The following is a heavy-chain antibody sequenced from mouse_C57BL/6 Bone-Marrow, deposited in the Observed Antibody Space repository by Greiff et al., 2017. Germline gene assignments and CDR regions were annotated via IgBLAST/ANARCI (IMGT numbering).Heavy chain of an antibody. Sequence: VQLVESGPELVKPGASVTLSCKASGYTFPSYDINWVKQRPGQGLEWIGWIYPRDGSTKYNEKFKGKATLTVDTSSSTAYMELHSLTSEDSAVYFCASYYGSHDYWGQGTTLTVAS. CDR2: IYPRDGST. J-gene: IGHJ2*01. CDR1: GYTFPSYD. V-gene: IGHV1-85*01. CDR3: ASYYGSHDY. D-gene: IGHD1-1*01.